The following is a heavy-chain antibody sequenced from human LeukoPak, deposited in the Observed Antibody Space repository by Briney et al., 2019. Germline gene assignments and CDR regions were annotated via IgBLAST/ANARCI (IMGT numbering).Heavy chain of an antibody. J-gene: IGHJ5*02. Sequence: GGSLRLSCAASGFTFSTYNMNWVRQAPGKGLEWVSSISGGSNYMYYADSVKGRFTISRDNAKNSLYLQMNSLRAEDTAVYYCARPLMYYYGSETYFWFDPWGQGTLVTVSS. D-gene: IGHD3-10*01. V-gene: IGHV3-21*01. CDR2: ISGGSNYM. CDR1: GFTFSTYN. CDR3: ARPLMYYYGSETYFWFDP.